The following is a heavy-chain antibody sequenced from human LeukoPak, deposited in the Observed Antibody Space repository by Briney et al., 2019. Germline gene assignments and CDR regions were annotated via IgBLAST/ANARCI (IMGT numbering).Heavy chain of an antibody. D-gene: IGHD2-21*02. CDR2: ISSSSSTI. Sequence: GGALRLSCAASGFTFSSYSMNWVRQAPGKGREWVSYISSSSSTIYYADSVKGRFTISRDNAKKSLYLPMNSLRAEDTAVSYCARDRVFCGGDCYSGAFDIWGHGTLVTVSS. CDR3: ARDRVFCGGDCYSGAFDI. V-gene: IGHV3-48*01. J-gene: IGHJ3*02. CDR1: GFTFSSYS.